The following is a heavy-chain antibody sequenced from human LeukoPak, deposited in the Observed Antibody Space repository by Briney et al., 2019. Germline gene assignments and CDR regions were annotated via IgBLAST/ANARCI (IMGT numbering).Heavy chain of an antibody. Sequence: PGGSLRLSCAASGFNFTAFWMSWVRQTPEKGLEFVNRDSSVKNYVDSVKGRFTISRDNAKKSLFLELNSLRADDTAVSYCARDPGSSAFDLWGQGSLVTVST. V-gene: IGHV3-7*01. CDR1: GFNFTAFW. J-gene: IGHJ4*02. CDR3: ARDPGSSAFDL. CDR2: DSSVK. D-gene: IGHD1-14*01.